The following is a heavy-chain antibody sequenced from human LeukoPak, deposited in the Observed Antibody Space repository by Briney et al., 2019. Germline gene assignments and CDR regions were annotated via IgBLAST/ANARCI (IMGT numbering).Heavy chain of an antibody. J-gene: IGHJ4*02. V-gene: IGHV3-30-3*01. D-gene: IGHD6-13*01. Sequence: GGSLRFSCAASGFTFSSYAMHWVRQAPGKGLEWVAVISYDGSNKYYADSMKGRFTISRDNSKNTLYLQMNSLRAEDTAVYYCARDLIPYSSSWSLDYWGQGTLVTVSS. CDR2: ISYDGSNK. CDR1: GFTFSSYA. CDR3: ARDLIPYSSSWSLDY.